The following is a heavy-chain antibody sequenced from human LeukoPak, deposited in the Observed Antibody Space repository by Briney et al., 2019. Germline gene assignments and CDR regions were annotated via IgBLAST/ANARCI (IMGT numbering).Heavy chain of an antibody. D-gene: IGHD6-13*01. CDR3: ARDRTYSSSWYRVVGNYFDY. CDR2: ISYDGSNK. CDR1: GFTFSSYA. V-gene: IGHV3-30*04. Sequence: GGSLRLSCAASGFTFSSYAMHWVRQAPGKGLEWVAVISYDGSNKYYADSVKCRFTISRDNSKNTLYLQMNSLRAEDTAVYYCARDRTYSSSWYRVVGNYFDYWGQGTLVTVSS. J-gene: IGHJ4*02.